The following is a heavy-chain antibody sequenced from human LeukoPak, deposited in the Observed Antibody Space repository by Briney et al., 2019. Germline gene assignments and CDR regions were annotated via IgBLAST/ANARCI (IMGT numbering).Heavy chain of an antibody. Sequence: ASVKVSCKASGYSFISFYIHWVRQAPGQGLEWMGVINTSGGSTAYAQQFQGRVTMTRDTSTSTVYMELSSLRSEDTAVYYCASGSLASYFDHWGQGTLVTVSS. J-gene: IGHJ4*02. CDR2: INTSGGST. CDR3: ASGSLASYFDH. D-gene: IGHD3-16*01. V-gene: IGHV1-46*01. CDR1: GYSFISFY.